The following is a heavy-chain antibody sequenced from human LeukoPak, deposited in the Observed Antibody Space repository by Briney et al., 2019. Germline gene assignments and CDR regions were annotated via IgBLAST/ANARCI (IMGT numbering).Heavy chain of an antibody. CDR2: INPSGGST. CDR3: ARDYYGSGDFYGMDV. V-gene: IGHV1-46*01. CDR1: GYTFTSYY. Sequence: PGASVKVSCKASGYTFTSYYMHWVRQAPGQGLEWMGIINPSGGSTSYAQKFQGRVTMTRDTSTSTVYMELSSLRSEDTAMYYCARDYYGSGDFYGMDVWGQGTTVTVSS. J-gene: IGHJ6*02. D-gene: IGHD3-10*01.